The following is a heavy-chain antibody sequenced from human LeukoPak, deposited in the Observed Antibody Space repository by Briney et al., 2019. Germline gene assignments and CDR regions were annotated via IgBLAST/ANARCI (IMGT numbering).Heavy chain of an antibody. V-gene: IGHV1-24*01. D-gene: IGHD3-16*01. J-gene: IGHJ4*02. Sequence: ASVKVSCKVSGYTLTELSMHWVRQAPGKGLEWMGGFDPEDGETIYAQKFQGRVTMTTDTSTSTAYMELRSLRSDDTAVYYCARRAVGEFFDYWGQGTLVTVSS. CDR3: ARRAVGEFFDY. CDR1: GYTLTELS. CDR2: FDPEDGET.